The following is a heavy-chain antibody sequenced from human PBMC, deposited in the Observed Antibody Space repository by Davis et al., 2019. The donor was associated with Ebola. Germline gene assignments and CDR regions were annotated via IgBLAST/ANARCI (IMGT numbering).Heavy chain of an antibody. Sequence: GGSLRPSCPAPGSTASTNYMSWVRQPPGQGLEWVSATSSGGSTYYADSVKGRFTLSRANAKNSLYLQMNSLRAEDTAVYYCARAPPSVLLDAVDIWGQGTMVTVSS. D-gene: IGHD2-8*01. J-gene: IGHJ3*02. CDR2: TSSGGST. V-gene: IGHV3-66*01. CDR1: GSTASTNY. CDR3: ARAPPSVLLDAVDI.